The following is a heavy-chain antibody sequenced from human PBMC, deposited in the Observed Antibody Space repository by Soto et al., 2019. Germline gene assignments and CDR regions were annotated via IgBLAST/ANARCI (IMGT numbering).Heavy chain of an antibody. Sequence: GASVKVSCKASGFTFTSSAVQWVRQARGQRLEWIGWIVVGSGNTNYAQKFQERVTITRDMSTSTAYMELSSLRSEDTAVYYCAAYDSIDYYYCMDVWGQGTTVTVSS. CDR1: GFTFTSSA. V-gene: IGHV1-58*01. J-gene: IGHJ6*02. D-gene: IGHD3-9*01. CDR2: IVVGSGNT. CDR3: AAYDSIDYYYCMDV.